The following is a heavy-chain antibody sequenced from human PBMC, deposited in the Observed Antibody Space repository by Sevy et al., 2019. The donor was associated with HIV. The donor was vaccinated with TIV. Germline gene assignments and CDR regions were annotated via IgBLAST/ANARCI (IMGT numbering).Heavy chain of an antibody. CDR1: GFTFSSYA. Sequence: GGSLRLSCAASGFTFSSYAMSWVRQAPGKGLEWVSAISGSGGSTYYADSVKGLFTISRDNSKNTLYLQMNSLRAEDTAVYYCAKLALAGPTTNSWFDPWGQGTLVTVSS. CDR3: AKLALAGPTTNSWFDP. CDR2: ISGSGGST. J-gene: IGHJ5*02. D-gene: IGHD4-17*01. V-gene: IGHV3-23*01.